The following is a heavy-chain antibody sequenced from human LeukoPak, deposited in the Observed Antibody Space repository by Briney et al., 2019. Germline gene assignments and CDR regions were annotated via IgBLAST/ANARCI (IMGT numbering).Heavy chain of an antibody. CDR1: GFTFSSYA. J-gene: IGHJ5*02. CDR3: AKDRGQLVPKYNWFDP. D-gene: IGHD6-6*01. CDR2: ISSSGSST. V-gene: IGHV3-23*01. Sequence: GRSLRLSCAASGFTFSSYAMNWVRQAPGKGVEWVSAISSSGSSTYYADSVKGRFTISRDNSKNTLYLQMNSLRAEDTAVYYCAKDRGQLVPKYNWFDPWGQGTLVTVP.